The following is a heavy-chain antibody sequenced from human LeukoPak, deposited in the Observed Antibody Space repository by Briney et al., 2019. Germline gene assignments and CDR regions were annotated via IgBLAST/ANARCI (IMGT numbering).Heavy chain of an antibody. CDR2: ITSSGTYT. D-gene: IGHD1-26*01. CDR1: GFTFSNYN. V-gene: IGHV3-21*01. J-gene: IGHJ3*02. CDR3: ASGRMMPHAFDI. Sequence: PGGSLRLSCADSGFTFSNYNMNWVRQAPGKAMEWVSSITSSGTYTFYADSVKGRFTISRDNAKNSLYLQMNSLRAEDTAVYYCASGRMMPHAFDIWGQGTMVTVSS.